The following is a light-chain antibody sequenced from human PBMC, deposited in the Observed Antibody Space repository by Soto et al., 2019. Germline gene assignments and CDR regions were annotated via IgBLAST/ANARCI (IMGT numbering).Light chain of an antibody. Sequence: QLVLTQSPSASASLGASVKLTCTLRSGHSNYAIAWHQQQSEKGPRYLMKLNSDGSHSKGDGIPDRFSGSSSGAERYRTISGLQAEDEADYYCQTWGSRIAVFGGGTKLTVL. J-gene: IGLJ2*01. CDR1: SGHSNYA. V-gene: IGLV4-69*01. CDR3: QTWGSRIAV. CDR2: LNSDGSH.